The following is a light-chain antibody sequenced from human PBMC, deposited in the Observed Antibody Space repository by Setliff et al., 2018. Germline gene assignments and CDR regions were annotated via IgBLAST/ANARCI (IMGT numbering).Light chain of an antibody. CDR3: ISKPISGTPG. CDR2: GVS. V-gene: IGLV2-14*03. CDR1: SSDVGAYDY. Sequence: QSALTQPASVSGSPGQSVTVSCTGTSSDVGAYDYVSWYQQHPGKAPKLIIFGVSDRPSGVSNRFSGSKSGNTASLTISGLQAEDEAGYYCISKPISGTPGFGTGTKVTV. J-gene: IGLJ1*01.